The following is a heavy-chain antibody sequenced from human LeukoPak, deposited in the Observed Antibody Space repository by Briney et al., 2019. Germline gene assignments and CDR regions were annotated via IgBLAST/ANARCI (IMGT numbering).Heavy chain of an antibody. CDR2: ISYHGTNT. CDR3: TRDPRL. CDR1: GFAFSTYD. V-gene: IGHV3-30-3*01. Sequence: GGSLRLSCAASGFAFSTYDIHWVRQAPGKGLEWVAVISYHGTNTYYADSVKGRFTVSRDNSDNTLYLHMDRLRPEDTAVYLCTRDPRLWGQGTLVTVSS. J-gene: IGHJ4*02.